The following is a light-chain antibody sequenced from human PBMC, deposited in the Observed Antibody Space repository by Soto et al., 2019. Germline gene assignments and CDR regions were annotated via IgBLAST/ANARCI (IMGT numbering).Light chain of an antibody. Sequence: DIQMTQSPSTLSASVGDRCTITCRASQSISSWLAWYQQKPGKAPKLLIYDASSLESGVPSRFSGSGSGTEFTLTISSLQPDDFATYYCQHCNSYSEAFGQGTKVDI. CDR2: DAS. V-gene: IGKV1-5*01. CDR1: QSISSW. J-gene: IGKJ1*01. CDR3: QHCNSYSEA.